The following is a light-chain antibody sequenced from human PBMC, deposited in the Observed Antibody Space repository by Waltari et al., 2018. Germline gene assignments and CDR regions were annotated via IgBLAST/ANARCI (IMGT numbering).Light chain of an antibody. J-gene: IGKJ1*01. V-gene: IGKV3-20*01. CDR3: QHYVRLPAT. CDR1: QSVSRT. Sequence: EIVLTQSPGTLSLSPGERATLSCRASQSVSRTLSWYQQKPGQAPRLLIYGASTRATGSPERFSGGGSGTDFSLTISRLEPEDFAVYYCQHYVRLPATFGQGTKVEIK. CDR2: GAS.